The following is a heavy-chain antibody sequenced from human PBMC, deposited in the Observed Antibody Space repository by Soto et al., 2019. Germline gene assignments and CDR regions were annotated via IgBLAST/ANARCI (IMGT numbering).Heavy chain of an antibody. D-gene: IGHD3-3*01. CDR1: GYTFSDYY. CDR3: ASHYDMWSGYLSPVDY. J-gene: IGHJ4*01. Sequence: QVQLVESGGDLVKPGGSLRLSCAASGYTFSDYYMSWIRQAPGKGLEWISYIDTSGTKIYYADSVKGRFTITRDNAKNSLYLEMNSLRDEDTAVYYCASHYDMWSGYLSPVDYWGHGTLVTVSS. V-gene: IGHV3-11*01. CDR2: IDTSGTKI.